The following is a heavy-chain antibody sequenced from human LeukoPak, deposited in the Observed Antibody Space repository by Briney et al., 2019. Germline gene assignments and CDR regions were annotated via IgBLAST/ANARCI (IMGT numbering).Heavy chain of an antibody. CDR2: ISGSGGST. CDR3: AKDRQYCGGDCYHPARSFDY. D-gene: IGHD2-21*02. CDR1: GFTFSSYA. Sequence: GGSLRLSCAASGFTFSSYAMSWVRQAPGKGLEWVSAISGSGGSTYYADSVKGRFTISRDNSKNTLYLQMNSLRAEDTAVYYCAKDRQYCGGDCYHPARSFDYWGQGTLVTVSS. J-gene: IGHJ4*02. V-gene: IGHV3-23*01.